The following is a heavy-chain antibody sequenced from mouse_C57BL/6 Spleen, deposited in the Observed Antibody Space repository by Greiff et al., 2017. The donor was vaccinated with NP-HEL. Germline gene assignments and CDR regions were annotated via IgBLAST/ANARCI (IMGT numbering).Heavy chain of an antibody. D-gene: IGHD3-2*02. CDR3: ARHGTAQASHCDY. Sequence: EVMLVESGGDLVKPGGSLKLSCAASGFTFSSYGMSWVRQTPDKRLEWVATISSGGSYNYYPDSVKGRFTISRDNAKNTLYLQMSSLKSEDTAMYYCARHGTAQASHCDYWSKGTTLTVSS. CDR1: GFTFSSYG. V-gene: IGHV5-6*01. J-gene: IGHJ2*01. CDR2: ISSGGSYN.